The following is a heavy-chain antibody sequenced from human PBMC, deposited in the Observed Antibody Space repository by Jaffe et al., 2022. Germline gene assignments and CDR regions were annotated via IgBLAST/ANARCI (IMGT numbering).Heavy chain of an antibody. CDR1: GYSFTSYW. CDR3: VRLPDIAVVVGCYFDY. J-gene: IGHJ4*02. Sequence: EVQLVQSGAEVKKPGESLKISCKGSGYSFTSYWIGWVRQMPGKGLEWMGIIYPGDSDTRYSPSFQGQVTISADKSISTAYLQWSSLKASDTAMYYCVRLPDIAVVVGCYFDYWGQGTLVTVSS. D-gene: IGHD2-15*01. V-gene: IGHV5-51*03. CDR2: IYPGDSDT.